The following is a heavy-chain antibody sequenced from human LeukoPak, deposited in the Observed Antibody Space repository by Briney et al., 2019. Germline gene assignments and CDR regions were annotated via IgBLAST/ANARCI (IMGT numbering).Heavy chain of an antibody. Sequence: SETLSLTCAVYGGSFSGYYRSWIRQPPGKGLEWIGEINHSGSTNYNPSLKSRVTISVDTSKNQFSLKLSSVTAADTAVYYCARIAVAGARGPWFDPWGQGTLVTVPS. D-gene: IGHD6-19*01. CDR3: ARIAVAGARGPWFDP. CDR1: GGSFSGYY. CDR2: INHSGST. V-gene: IGHV4-34*01. J-gene: IGHJ5*02.